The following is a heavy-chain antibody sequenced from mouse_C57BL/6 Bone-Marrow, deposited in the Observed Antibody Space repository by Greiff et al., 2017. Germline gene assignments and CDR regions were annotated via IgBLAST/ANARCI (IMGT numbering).Heavy chain of an antibody. V-gene: IGHV5-2*01. D-gene: IGHD1-1*01. J-gene: IGHJ1*03. CDR1: EYEFPSHD. Sequence: EVKLQESGGGLLQPGESRNLSCESNEYEFPSHDMSWVRKTPEKRLGLAAAFNSDGGSPSYPAPMERRFTISRDNTKKALYLQMSSLRAEDTALYYCARHRYYGSSYGWYFDVWGTGTTVTVSS. CDR3: ARHRYYGSSYGWYFDV. CDR2: FNSDGGSP.